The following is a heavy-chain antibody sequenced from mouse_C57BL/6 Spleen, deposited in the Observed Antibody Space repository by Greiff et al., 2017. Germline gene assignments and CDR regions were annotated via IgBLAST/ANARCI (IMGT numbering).Heavy chain of an antibody. CDR3: ALGYGYFDY. V-gene: IGHV1-53*01. J-gene: IGHJ2*01. Sequence: QVQLKQSGTELVKPGASVKLSCKASGYTFTSYWMHWVKQMPGKVLEWIGNINPSNGDTNYNEQFTGKATLTVDKSSSTAYMQLSSLTSADSAVSYFALGYGYFDYWGQGTTLTVSS. CDR1: GYTFTSYW. D-gene: IGHD2-2*01. CDR2: INPSNGDT.